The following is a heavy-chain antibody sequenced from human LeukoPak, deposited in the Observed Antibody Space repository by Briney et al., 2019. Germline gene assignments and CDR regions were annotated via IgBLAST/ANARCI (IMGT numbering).Heavy chain of an antibody. CDR1: GGSFSGYY. J-gene: IGHJ4*02. D-gene: IGHD1-26*01. Sequence: SETLSLTCAVYGGSFSGYYWSWIRQPPGKGLEWIGEINHSGGTNYNPSLKSRVTISVDTSKNQFSLKLSSVTAADTAVYYCAGYQVGATPFDYWGQGTLVTVSS. CDR2: INHSGGT. V-gene: IGHV4-34*01. CDR3: AGYQVGATPFDY.